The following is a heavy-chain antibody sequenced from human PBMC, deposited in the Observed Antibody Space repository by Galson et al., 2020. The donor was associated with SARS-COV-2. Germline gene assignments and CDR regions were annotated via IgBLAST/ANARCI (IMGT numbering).Heavy chain of an antibody. V-gene: IGHV3-30*02. CDR2: IWYDGSNK. J-gene: IGHJ4*02. CDR3: AKNGGLYCSGGSCYSGYFDY. D-gene: IGHD2-15*01. Sequence: QLGESLKISCAASGFTFSSYGMHWVRQAPGKGLEWVAVIWYDGSNKYYADSVKGRFTISRDNSKNTLYLQMNSLRAEDTAVYYCAKNGGLYCSGGSCYSGYFDYWGQGTLVTVSS. CDR1: GFTFSSYG.